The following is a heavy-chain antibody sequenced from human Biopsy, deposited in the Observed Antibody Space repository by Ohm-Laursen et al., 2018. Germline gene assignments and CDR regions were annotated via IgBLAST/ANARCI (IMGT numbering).Heavy chain of an antibody. J-gene: IGHJ4*02. V-gene: IGHV1-69*01. CDR2: IMPAFGVV. Sequence: SSVKVSCNASGGNLRSYGISWVRQAPGQGLEWMGGIMPAFGVVNYGQNFEGRVTIDADDSTTTVDLSSLRSEDTAVYYCVLASFDYWGQGTLVTVPS. CDR3: VLASFDY. CDR1: GGNLRSYG.